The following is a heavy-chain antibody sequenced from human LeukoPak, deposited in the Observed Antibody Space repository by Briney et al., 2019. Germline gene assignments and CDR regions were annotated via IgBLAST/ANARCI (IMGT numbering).Heavy chain of an antibody. CDR2: IYTSVRT. Sequence: SETLSLTSTVSGGSISSYYWSWIRQPAGEGLEWIGRIYTSVRTNYNTSLKSRVTMSVDTSKNQFSLKLSSVTAADTAVYYCARGFGELSNHFDYWGQGSLVTVSS. J-gene: IGHJ4*02. CDR3: ARGFGELSNHFDY. V-gene: IGHV4-4*07. D-gene: IGHD3-10*01. CDR1: GGSISSYY.